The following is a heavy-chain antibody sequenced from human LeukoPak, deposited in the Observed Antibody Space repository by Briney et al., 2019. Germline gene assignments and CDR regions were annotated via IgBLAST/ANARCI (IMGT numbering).Heavy chain of an antibody. V-gene: IGHV4-34*01. CDR3: ARHTPSTAGTTPDEFDY. Sequence: SETLSLTCAVYGGSFSGYYWSWIRQPPGKGLEWIGEINHSGSTNYNPSIKSRVTISVDTSKNQFSLNLTSVTAADTAVYYCARHTPSTAGTTPDEFDYWGQGTLVTVSS. J-gene: IGHJ4*02. CDR1: GGSFSGYY. CDR2: INHSGST. D-gene: IGHD1-7*01.